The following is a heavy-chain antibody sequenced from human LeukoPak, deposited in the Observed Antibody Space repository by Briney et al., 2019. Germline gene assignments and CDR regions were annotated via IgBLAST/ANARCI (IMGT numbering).Heavy chain of an antibody. V-gene: IGHV3-30*03. Sequence: PGGSLRLSCAASGFTFSSYGMHWVRQAPGKGLEWVAVISYDGSNKYYADSVKGRFTISRDNSKNTLYLQMNSLRAEDTAVYYCARMGRWTYDDAFDIWGQGTMVTVSS. CDR2: ISYDGSNK. J-gene: IGHJ3*02. CDR1: GFTFSSYG. D-gene: IGHD3-3*01. CDR3: ARMGRWTYDDAFDI.